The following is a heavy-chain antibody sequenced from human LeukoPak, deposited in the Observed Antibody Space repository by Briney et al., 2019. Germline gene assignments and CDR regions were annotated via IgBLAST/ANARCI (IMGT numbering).Heavy chain of an antibody. CDR2: IYHSGST. CDR1: GYSISSGYY. V-gene: IGHV4-38-2*02. J-gene: IGHJ4*02. D-gene: IGHD4-17*01. CDR3: ARAPYGDYFDY. Sequence: PSETLSLTCTVSGYSISSGYYWGWIRQPPGKGLEWIGSIYHSGSTYYNPSLKSRVTISVDTSKNQFSLKLSSVTAADTAVYYCARAPYGDYFDYWGQGTLVTVSS.